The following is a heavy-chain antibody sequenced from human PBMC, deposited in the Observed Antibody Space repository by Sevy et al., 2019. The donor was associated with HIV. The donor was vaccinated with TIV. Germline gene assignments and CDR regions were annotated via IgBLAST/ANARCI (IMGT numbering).Heavy chain of an antibody. CDR3: AKAAIVAVTASPNCFDY. CDR1: GFTFTTSG. V-gene: IGHV3-30*18. D-gene: IGHD2-21*02. Sequence: GGSLRLSCAASGFTFTTSGMHWVRQAPGRGLEWVAVISYDGTNQKYADSVKGRFIISRDNSKNTQSLQMNSLRTEDTAVYYCAKAAIVAVTASPNCFDYWGQGVLVTVSS. CDR2: ISYDGTNQ. J-gene: IGHJ4*02.